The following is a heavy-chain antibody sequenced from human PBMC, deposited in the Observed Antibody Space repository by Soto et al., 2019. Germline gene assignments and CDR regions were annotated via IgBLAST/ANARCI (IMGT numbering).Heavy chain of an antibody. CDR2: IYWDDDK. J-gene: IGHJ3*01. V-gene: IGHV2-5*02. D-gene: IGHD6-6*01. Sequence: QITLKESGPTLVKPTQTLTLTCTFSGLSLSTPGVGVGWIRQPPGKALEWLAVIYWDDDKRYSPSLKSRLIIAKDTSKHQMVITMTNMDPVDTATYYCTQSIAARPVLGAYDVWGQGTMVTVSS. CDR3: TQSIAARPVLGAYDV. CDR1: GLSLSTPGVG.